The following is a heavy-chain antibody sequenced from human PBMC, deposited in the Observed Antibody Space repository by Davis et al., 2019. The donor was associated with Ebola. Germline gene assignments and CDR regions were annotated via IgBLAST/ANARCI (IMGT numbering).Heavy chain of an antibody. V-gene: IGHV5-10-1*01. Sequence: GESLKISCKGSGYSFIRNWINWVRQMPGKGLEWMGRIDPSDSDTKYSPSFQGHVHISTDMSISTAYLQWNSLRASDTGMYYCAELNGDGYNSADYWGQGTLVTVSS. CDR2: IDPSDSDT. J-gene: IGHJ4*02. CDR3: AELNGDGYNSADY. D-gene: IGHD5-24*01. CDR1: GYSFIRNW.